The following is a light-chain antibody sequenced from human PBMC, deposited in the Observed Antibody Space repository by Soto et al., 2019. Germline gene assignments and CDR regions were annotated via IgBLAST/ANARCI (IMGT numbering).Light chain of an antibody. J-gene: IGKJ1*01. Sequence: DIVMTQSPDSLAVSLGERATINCKSSQSVLYSSNNKNYLAWYQQKPRQPPKLLIYLASTRESGVPDRFSGSGSGTDFTLTISRLQAEDGAVYDWQQYSSTPWTFGQGTKVEIK. CDR3: QQYSSTPWT. CDR2: LAS. V-gene: IGKV4-1*01. CDR1: QSVLYSSNNKNY.